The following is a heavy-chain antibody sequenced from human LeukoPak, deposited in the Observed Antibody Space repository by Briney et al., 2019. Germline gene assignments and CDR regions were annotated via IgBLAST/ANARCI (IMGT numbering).Heavy chain of an antibody. V-gene: IGHV3-30*03. CDR1: GFTFSSYG. Sequence: GGSLRLSCAASGFTFSSYGMHWVRQAPGKGLEWVAVISYDGSNKYYADSVKGRFTISRDNSKNTLYLQMHSLRAEDTAVYYCASLVPRPRFYYYGMDVWGQGTTVTVSS. CDR2: ISYDGSNK. CDR3: ASLVPRPRFYYYGMDV. J-gene: IGHJ6*02. D-gene: IGHD2-2*01.